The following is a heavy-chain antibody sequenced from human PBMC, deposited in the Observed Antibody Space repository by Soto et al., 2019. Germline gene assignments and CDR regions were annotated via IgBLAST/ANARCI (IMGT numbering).Heavy chain of an antibody. J-gene: IGHJ6*02. CDR2: ISYDGSNK. V-gene: IGHV3-30*18. CDR1: GFTFSSYG. CDR3: AKYCLLWVLKGYYYGMDV. D-gene: IGHD2-21*01. Sequence: GGSLRLSCAASGFTFSSYGMHWVRQAPGKGLEWVAVISYDGSNKYYADSVKGRFTISRDNSKNTLYLQMNSLRAEDTAVYYCAKYCLLWVLKGYYYGMDVWGQGTTVTVSS.